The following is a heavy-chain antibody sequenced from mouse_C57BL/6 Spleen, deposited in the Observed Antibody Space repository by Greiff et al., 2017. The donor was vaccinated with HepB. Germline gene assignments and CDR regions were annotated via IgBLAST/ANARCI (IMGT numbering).Heavy chain of an antibody. CDR2: INPNNGGT. Sequence: VQLQQSGPELVKPGASVKISCKASGYTFTDYYMNWVKQSHGKSLEWIGDINPNNGGTSYNQKFKGKATLTVDKSSSTAYMELRSLTSEDSSVYYCVLYYDGSSQFAYWGQGTLVTVSA. CDR1: GYTFTDYY. J-gene: IGHJ3*01. D-gene: IGHD1-1*01. V-gene: IGHV1-26*01. CDR3: VLYYDGSSQFAY.